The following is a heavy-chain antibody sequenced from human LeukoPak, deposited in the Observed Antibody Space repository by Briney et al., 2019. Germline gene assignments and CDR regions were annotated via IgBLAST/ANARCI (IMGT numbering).Heavy chain of an antibody. Sequence: ASVKVSCKAYGYTLSNYYMHWVRQAPGQGLEWIGWINPNRPATNYAVKFNGRVIMTSDTSTNTAYMELNRLTSDDTAVYYCARWRYTNYFFDYWGQGALVTVSS. V-gene: IGHV1-2*02. J-gene: IGHJ4*02. D-gene: IGHD4-11*01. CDR3: ARWRYTNYFFDY. CDR1: GYTLSNYY. CDR2: INPNRPAT.